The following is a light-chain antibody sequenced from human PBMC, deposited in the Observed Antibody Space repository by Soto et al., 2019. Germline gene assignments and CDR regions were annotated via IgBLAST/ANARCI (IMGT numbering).Light chain of an antibody. Sequence: DIRMTQSPSTLSAFVGDRVTITCRASQSISTSLAWYQQKPGKAPRLLIYLASSLESGVPARFSGSGSATDFTLSISSLQPDDFATYYCQQYGSYSRTFGQGTKVEIK. CDR1: QSISTS. V-gene: IGKV1-5*03. J-gene: IGKJ1*01. CDR2: LAS. CDR3: QQYGSYSRT.